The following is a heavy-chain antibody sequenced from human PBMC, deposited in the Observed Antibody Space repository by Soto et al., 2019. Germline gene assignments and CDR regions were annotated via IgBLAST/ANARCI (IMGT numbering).Heavy chain of an antibody. CDR1: GFTFSSYS. Sequence: GGSLRLSCAASGFTFSSYSMNWVRQAPGKGLEWVSSISSSSSYIYYADSVKGRFTISRDNAKNSLYLQMNSLRAEDTAVYYCARTLFPTVTKRQYFDLWGRGTLVTVSS. V-gene: IGHV3-21*01. J-gene: IGHJ2*01. CDR2: ISSSSSYI. D-gene: IGHD4-17*01. CDR3: ARTLFPTVTKRQYFDL.